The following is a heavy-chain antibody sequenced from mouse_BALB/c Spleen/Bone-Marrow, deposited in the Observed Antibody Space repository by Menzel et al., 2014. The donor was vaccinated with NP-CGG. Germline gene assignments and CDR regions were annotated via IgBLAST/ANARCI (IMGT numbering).Heavy chain of an antibody. D-gene: IGHD1-1*01. J-gene: IGHJ4*01. Sequence: EVQLQQSGAELVKPGASVKLSRTASGFNIKDTYMHWVKQRPEQGLEWIGRIDPANGNTKYDPKFQGKATITAHTSSNTAYLQLSSLTSEDTAVYYCATLTTVVDAMDYWGQGTSVTVSS. CDR3: ATLTTVVDAMDY. CDR2: IDPANGNT. CDR1: GFNIKDTY. V-gene: IGHV14-3*02.